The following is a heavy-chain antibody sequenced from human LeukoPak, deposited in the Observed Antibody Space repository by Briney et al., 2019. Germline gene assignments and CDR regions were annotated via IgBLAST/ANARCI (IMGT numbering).Heavy chain of an antibody. Sequence: GGSLRLSCAASGFTFSSYWMSWVRQAPGKGLEWVSAISGSGGSTYYADSVKGRFTISRDNSKNTLYLQMNSLRAEDTAVYYCAKARIVGANRMSYYFDYWGQGTLVTVSS. CDR2: ISGSGGST. CDR3: AKARIVGANRMSYYFDY. D-gene: IGHD1-26*01. J-gene: IGHJ4*02. CDR1: GFTFSSYW. V-gene: IGHV3-23*01.